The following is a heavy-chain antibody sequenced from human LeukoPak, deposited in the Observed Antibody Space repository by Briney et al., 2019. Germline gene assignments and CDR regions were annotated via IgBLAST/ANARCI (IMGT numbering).Heavy chain of an antibody. CDR2: ISSSSCYI. D-gene: IGHD6-19*01. Sequence: PGGSLRLSCAASGFTFSSYSMNWVRQAPGKGLEWVSSISSSSCYIYYADSVKGRFTISRDNAKNSLYLQMNSLRAEDTAVYYCARDSIPEYSSGWHGYYYYGMDVWGQGTTVTVSS. J-gene: IGHJ6*02. V-gene: IGHV3-21*01. CDR3: ARDSIPEYSSGWHGYYYYGMDV. CDR1: GFTFSSYS.